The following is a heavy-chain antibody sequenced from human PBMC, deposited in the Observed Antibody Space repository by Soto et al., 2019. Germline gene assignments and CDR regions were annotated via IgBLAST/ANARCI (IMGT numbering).Heavy chain of an antibody. CDR2: ISGNGIAT. CDR3: ARDAISMVRGTKNWFDP. Sequence: XGSLRLSCEASGFMFSDHAMSWVRQAPGKGLDWVSAISGNGIATYYADSVKGRFTISRDNSKNTLYLQMNRLRADDTAVYYCARDAISMVRGTKNWFDPWGQGTL. J-gene: IGHJ5*02. CDR1: GFMFSDHA. V-gene: IGHV3-23*01. D-gene: IGHD3-10*01.